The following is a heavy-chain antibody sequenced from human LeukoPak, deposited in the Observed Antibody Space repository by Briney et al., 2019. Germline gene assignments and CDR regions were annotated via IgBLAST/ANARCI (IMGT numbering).Heavy chain of an antibody. D-gene: IGHD1-7*01. CDR2: IIPIFGTA. CDR3: ARDLGTMTDAFDI. V-gene: IGHV1-69*05. CDR1: GGTFSSYA. Sequence: SVKVSCKASGGTFSSYAISWVRQAPGQGLEWMGGIIPIFGTANYAQKFQGRVTITTDESTSTAYMELSSLRSEDTAVYYCARDLGTMTDAFDIWGQGKMVTVSS. J-gene: IGHJ3*02.